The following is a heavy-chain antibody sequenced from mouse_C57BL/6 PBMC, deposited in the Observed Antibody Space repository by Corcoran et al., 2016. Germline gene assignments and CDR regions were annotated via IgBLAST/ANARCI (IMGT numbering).Heavy chain of an antibody. CDR1: GYTFTDYC. CDR3: ARVGGYDDY. V-gene: IGHV1-26*01. D-gene: IGHD2-2*01. CDR2: INPNNGGT. J-gene: IGHJ2*01. Sequence: EVQLQQSGPELVKPGASVKISCKASGYTFTDYCMNWVKQSHGKSLEWIGDINPNNGGTSYNQKFKGKATLTVDKSSSTAYMELRSLTSEDSAVYYCARVGGYDDYWGQGTTLTVSS.